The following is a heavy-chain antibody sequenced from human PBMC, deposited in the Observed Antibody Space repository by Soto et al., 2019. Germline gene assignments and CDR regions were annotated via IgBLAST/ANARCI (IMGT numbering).Heavy chain of an antibody. CDR2: IKEDGIEK. CDR1: GFTFSGYW. V-gene: IGHV3-7*03. D-gene: IGHD3-10*01. CDR3: ARPIYGSGSVWFDP. J-gene: IGHJ5*02. Sequence: GGSLRLSCSASGFTFSGYWMTWVRQAPWKGLEWVANIKEDGIEKYYVDSVKGRFTISRDNPKKSLYLQMNSLRADDTAVYYCARPIYGSGSVWFDPSGQGTLVTFCS.